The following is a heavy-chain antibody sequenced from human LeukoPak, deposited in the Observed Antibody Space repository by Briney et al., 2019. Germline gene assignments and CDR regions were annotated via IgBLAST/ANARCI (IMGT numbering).Heavy chain of an antibody. V-gene: IGHV4-59*01. D-gene: IGHD3-10*01. Sequence: SETLSLTCTISGGSISSFYWTWIRQPPGKGLEWIGYISYGGSTNYNPSLKSRLTISVDTSKNQFSLKLSSVTAADTAVYYCARGRPYYYGSGSYLHWYFDLWGRGTLVTVSS. CDR1: GGSISSFY. CDR2: ISYGGST. J-gene: IGHJ2*01. CDR3: ARGRPYYYGSGSYLHWYFDL.